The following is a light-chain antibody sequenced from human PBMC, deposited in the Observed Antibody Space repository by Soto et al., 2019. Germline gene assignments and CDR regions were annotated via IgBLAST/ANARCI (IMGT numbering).Light chain of an antibody. CDR1: QSVSSN. Sequence: EIVMTQSPATLSVSPGERATLSCRASQSVSSNLAWYQQKPGQAPRLLIYGASTRATDIPARFSGSGSGTEFTLTISSVQAEDFAVYYCLQYNNWPYTFGQGTKLEIK. J-gene: IGKJ2*01. CDR3: LQYNNWPYT. CDR2: GAS. V-gene: IGKV3-15*01.